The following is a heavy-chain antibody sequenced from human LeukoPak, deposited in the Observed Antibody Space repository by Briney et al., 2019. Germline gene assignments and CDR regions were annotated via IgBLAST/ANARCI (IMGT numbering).Heavy chain of an antibody. CDR1: GFTFSSYA. V-gene: IGHV3-23*01. Sequence: PGGSLRLSCAASGFTFSSYAMSWVRQAPGKGLEWVSAISGSGGSTYYADSVKGRFTISRDNSKNTLYLQTNSLRAEDTAVYYCAKPSADSSGYYFALDAFDIWGQGTMVTVSS. CDR3: AKPSADSSGYYFALDAFDI. D-gene: IGHD3-22*01. CDR2: ISGSGGST. J-gene: IGHJ3*02.